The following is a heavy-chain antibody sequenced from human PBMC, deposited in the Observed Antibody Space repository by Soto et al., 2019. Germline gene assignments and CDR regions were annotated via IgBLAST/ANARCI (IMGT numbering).Heavy chain of an antibody. V-gene: IGHV4-4*07. CDR3: ARDGSRQWSVNYYYGMDV. D-gene: IGHD6-19*01. Sequence: SETLSLTCTVSGGSISSYYWSWIRQPAGKGLEWIGRIYTSGSTNYNPSLKSRVTMSVDTSKNQFSLKLSSVTAADTAVYYCARDGSRQWSVNYYYGMDVWGQGTTVTVSS. CDR2: IYTSGST. CDR1: GGSISSYY. J-gene: IGHJ6*02.